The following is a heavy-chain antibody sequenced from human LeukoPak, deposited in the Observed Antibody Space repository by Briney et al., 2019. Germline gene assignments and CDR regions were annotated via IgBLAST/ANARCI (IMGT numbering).Heavy chain of an antibody. J-gene: IGHJ4*02. CDR3: ARTARAGIAEPNYFDY. CDR1: GGTFSSYA. D-gene: IGHD6-13*01. Sequence: GASVKVSCKASGGTFSSYAISWVRQAPGQGLEWMGRIIPIFGTANYAQKFQGRVTITTDESTSTAYMELSSLRSEDTAVYYCARTARAGIAEPNYFDYWGQETLVTVSS. V-gene: IGHV1-69*05. CDR2: IIPIFGTA.